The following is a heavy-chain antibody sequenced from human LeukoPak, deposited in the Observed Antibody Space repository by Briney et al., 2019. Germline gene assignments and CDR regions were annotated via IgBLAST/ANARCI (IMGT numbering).Heavy chain of an antibody. CDR1: GGSFSGYY. V-gene: IGHV4-34*01. CDR2: INHSGST. Sequence: KPSETLSLTCAVYGGSFSGYYWSWIRQPPGKGLEWIGEINHSGSTNYNPSLKSRVTISVDTSKNQFSLKLSSVTAADTAVYYCAMFYGSGSTIFPYYYTDVWGKGTTVTISS. CDR3: AMFYGSGSTIFPYYYTDV. D-gene: IGHD3-10*01. J-gene: IGHJ6*03.